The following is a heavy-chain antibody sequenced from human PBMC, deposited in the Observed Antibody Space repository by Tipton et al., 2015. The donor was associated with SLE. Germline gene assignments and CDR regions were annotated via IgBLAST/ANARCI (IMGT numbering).Heavy chain of an antibody. D-gene: IGHD1-1*01. J-gene: IGHJ3*02. CDR2: IHHTVRGP. V-gene: IGHV4-31*03. CDR1: GASINSANYF. CDR3: AREVDVVNDSDAFDM. Sequence: TLSLTCTVSGASINSANYFWSWIRQHPGKGLEWIGFIHHTVRGPWYTPSLQSRASISVDTSKNQVSLKLTSATAADTAVYYCAREVDVVNDSDAFDMWGQGTMVTVSS.